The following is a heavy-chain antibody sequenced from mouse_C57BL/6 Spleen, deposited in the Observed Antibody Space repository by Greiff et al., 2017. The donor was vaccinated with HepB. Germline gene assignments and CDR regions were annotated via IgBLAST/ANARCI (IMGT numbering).Heavy chain of an antibody. CDR2: INPSTGGT. V-gene: IGHV1-42*01. Sequence: EVQLQESGPELVKPGASVKISCKASGYSFTGYYMNWVKQSPEKSLEWIGEINPSTGGTTYNQKFKAKATLTVDKSSNTAYMQLKSLTSEDSAVYYCARRHYGSSYGDYFDYWGQGTTLTVSS. CDR1: GYSFTGYY. D-gene: IGHD1-1*01. CDR3: ARRHYGSSYGDYFDY. J-gene: IGHJ2*01.